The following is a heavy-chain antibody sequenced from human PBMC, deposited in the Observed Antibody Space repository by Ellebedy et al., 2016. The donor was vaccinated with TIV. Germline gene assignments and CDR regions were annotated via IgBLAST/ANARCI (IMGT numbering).Heavy chain of an antibody. CDR3: ARGARYCSSTSCYRTYYMDV. J-gene: IGHJ6*03. D-gene: IGHD2-2*01. CDR1: VESFSGFY. V-gene: IGHV4-34*01. CDR2: INDSGTT. Sequence: SETLSLXCAVYVESFSGFYWNWIRQPPGNGLEWIGEINDSGTTKYNPSLKSRVTISADKTKNQFSLKLTSVTAADTAVYYCARGARYCSSTSCYRTYYMDVWGKGTTVTVSS.